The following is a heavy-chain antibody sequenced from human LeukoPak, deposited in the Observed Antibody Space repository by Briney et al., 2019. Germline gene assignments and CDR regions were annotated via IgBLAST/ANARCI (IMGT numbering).Heavy chain of an antibody. CDR2: IIPIFGTA. J-gene: IGHJ4*02. Sequence: VASVKVSCKASGGTFSSYAISWVRQAPGQGLEWMGGIIPIFGTANYAQKFQGRVTITTDESTSTAYMELSSLRSEDTAGYYCARDYYDSSGYYNWGQGTLVTVSS. V-gene: IGHV1-69*05. D-gene: IGHD3-22*01. CDR1: GGTFSSYA. CDR3: ARDYYDSSGYYN.